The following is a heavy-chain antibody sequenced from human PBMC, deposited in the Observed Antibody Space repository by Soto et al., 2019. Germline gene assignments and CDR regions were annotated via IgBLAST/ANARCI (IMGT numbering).Heavy chain of an antibody. Sequence: SLRLSCAASGFTFTTYVMNWVRQAPGKGLEWVTGISGSGDSTYYEDSVKGRFTISRDNSKNTLYLQMNSLRAEDTAVYYCAKGTNYDGSGSYYNDAFDMWGQGTMVTVSS. CDR3: AKGTNYDGSGSYYNDAFDM. D-gene: IGHD3-10*01. J-gene: IGHJ3*02. CDR2: ISGSGDST. V-gene: IGHV3-23*01. CDR1: GFTFTTYV.